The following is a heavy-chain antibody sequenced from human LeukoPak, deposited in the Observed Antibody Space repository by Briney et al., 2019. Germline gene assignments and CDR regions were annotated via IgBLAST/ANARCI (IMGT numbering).Heavy chain of an antibody. CDR1: GFTFSSYA. CDR2: ISGSSGST. J-gene: IGHJ5*02. Sequence: GGSFRLSCAASGFTFSSYAMSWVRQAPGQGREWGSAISGSSGSTYNADSVKGRFTISRDNSKSTLYLQMNSLRAEDTAVYYCATGVEYGDYLRAYKGPYNWLDPWGQGTLVTVSS. V-gene: IGHV3-23*01. D-gene: IGHD4-17*01. CDR3: ATGVEYGDYLRAYKGPYNWLDP.